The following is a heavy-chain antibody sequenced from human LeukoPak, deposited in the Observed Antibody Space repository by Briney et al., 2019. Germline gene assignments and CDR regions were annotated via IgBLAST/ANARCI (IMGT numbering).Heavy chain of an antibody. CDR3: ASITGGYIDY. J-gene: IGHJ4*02. CDR2: IYYSGST. CDR1: GGSISSGDYY. Sequence: SETLSLTCTVSGGSISSGDYYWSWIRQPPGKGLEWLGYIYYSGSTYYNPSLKSRVTISVDTSKNQFSLKLSSVTAADTAVYYCASITGGYIDYWGQGTLVTVSS. V-gene: IGHV4-30-4*08. D-gene: IGHD2-8*02.